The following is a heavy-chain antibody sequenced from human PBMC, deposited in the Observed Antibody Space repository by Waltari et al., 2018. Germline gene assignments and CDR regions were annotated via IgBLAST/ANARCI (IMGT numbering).Heavy chain of an antibody. CDR1: GYNFTNYD. D-gene: IGHD3-3*01. CDR3: ARTYCDFWTGSYWVHYFDD. CDR2: MNPDSGNT. J-gene: IGHJ4*02. Sequence: QVQLVQSGAEVKKPGASVKVSCKASGYNFTNYDISWVRQAAGQGLEWMGWMNPDSGNTGYAQRIQGRVTMTRNTSISTAYMELSSLRSEDTAVYYCARTYCDFWTGSYWVHYFDDWGQGTLVTVSS. V-gene: IGHV1-8*01.